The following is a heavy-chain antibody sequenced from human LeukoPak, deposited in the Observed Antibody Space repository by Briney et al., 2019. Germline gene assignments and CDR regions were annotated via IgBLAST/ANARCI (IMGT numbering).Heavy chain of an antibody. CDR2: INHSGST. J-gene: IGHJ4*02. CDR1: GGSFSGYY. V-gene: IGHV4-34*01. D-gene: IGHD3-22*01. Sequence: SETLSLTCAVYGGSFSGYYWTWIRQPPGKGLEWIAEINHSGSTNYNSSLKSRVTISVGTPKNQFSLKLSSVTAADTAVYYCARGLDYYDSSGYRLPALGYWGQGTLVTVSS. CDR3: ARGLDYYDSSGYRLPALGY.